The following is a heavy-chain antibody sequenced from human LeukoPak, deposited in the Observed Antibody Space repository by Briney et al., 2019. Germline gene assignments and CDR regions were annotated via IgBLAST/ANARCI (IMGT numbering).Heavy chain of an antibody. V-gene: IGHV3-21*01. J-gene: IGHJ4*02. Sequence: TGGSLRLSCAASELTFITYGMTWVRQAPGKGLEWVSSISSSSSYIYYADSVKGRFTISRDNAKNSLYLQMNSLRAEDTAVYYCARASGWDYWGQGTLVTVSS. D-gene: IGHD2-15*01. CDR3: ARASGWDY. CDR2: ISSSSSYI. CDR1: ELTFITYG.